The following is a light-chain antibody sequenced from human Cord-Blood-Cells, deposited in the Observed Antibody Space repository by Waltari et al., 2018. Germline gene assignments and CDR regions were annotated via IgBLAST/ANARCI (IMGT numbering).Light chain of an antibody. Sequence: QSALTQPASVSGSPGQSITLSCTGTSSDVGGYNYVSWYQQPPGKAPKLMIYEVSNRPSGVSNRFSGSKSGNTASLTISGLQAEDEADYYCSSYTSSSTLGFGTGTNVTVL. CDR2: EVS. CDR1: SSDVGGYNY. V-gene: IGLV2-14*01. J-gene: IGLJ1*01. CDR3: SSYTSSSTLG.